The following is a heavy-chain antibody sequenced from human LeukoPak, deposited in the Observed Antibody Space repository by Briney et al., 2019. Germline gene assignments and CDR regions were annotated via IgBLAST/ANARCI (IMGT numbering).Heavy chain of an antibody. CDR2: IYYSGST. CDR3: ARESLTTMVRGVIGVDV. V-gene: IGHV4-31*03. Sequence: PSETLSLTCTVSGGSISSGGYYWSWIRQHPGKGLEWIGYIYYSGSTYYNPSLKSRVTISVDTSKNQFSLKLSSVTAADTAVYYCARESLTTMVRGVIGVDVWGKGTTVTVSS. D-gene: IGHD3-10*01. J-gene: IGHJ6*04. CDR1: GGSISSGGYY.